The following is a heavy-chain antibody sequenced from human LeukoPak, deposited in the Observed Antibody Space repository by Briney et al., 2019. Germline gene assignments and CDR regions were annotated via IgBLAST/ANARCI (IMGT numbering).Heavy chain of an antibody. CDR1: GISLSNYA. CDR2: ISERGGST. Sequence: GGSLRFSCVVSGISLSNYAMTWVRQAPGKGLEWVSYISERGGSTTYADSVKGRLTISRDTSLNTLYLQMNNLRAEDTAVYFCAKRGVVIRGLLVIGYHQEAYHYDFWGQGVLVTVSS. CDR3: AKRGVVIRGLLVIGYHQEAYHYDF. J-gene: IGHJ4*02. V-gene: IGHV3-23*01. D-gene: IGHD3-10*01.